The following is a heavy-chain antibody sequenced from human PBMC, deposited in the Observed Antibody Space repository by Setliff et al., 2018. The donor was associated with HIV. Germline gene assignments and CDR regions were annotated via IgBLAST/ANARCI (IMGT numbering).Heavy chain of an antibody. CDR2: IYHSGST. CDR1: GDSATTSSW. Sequence: PSETLSLTCAVSGDSATTSSWWSWVRQSPGKGLEWIGEIYHSGSTHYNPSLQSRVTISVDKSKSQFSLKLSSVTAADTAVYYCARQGDGYNLYHVYYFDYWGQGTLVTVSS. CDR3: ARQGDGYNLYHVYYFDY. V-gene: IGHV4-4*02. J-gene: IGHJ4*02. D-gene: IGHD5-12*01.